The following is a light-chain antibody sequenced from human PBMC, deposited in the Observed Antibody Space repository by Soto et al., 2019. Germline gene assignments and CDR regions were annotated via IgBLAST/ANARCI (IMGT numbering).Light chain of an antibody. Sequence: EIVLTQSPGTLSVSPGERATLSCRASETISSNLLAWYHQKPGQAPSLLIYGTSSRATGIPDRFSGSGCGKEFALTISRLEPEDYAIYYCQQYASWTFGQGTKVEIK. V-gene: IGKV3-20*01. CDR1: ETISSNL. CDR3: QQYASWT. CDR2: GTS. J-gene: IGKJ1*01.